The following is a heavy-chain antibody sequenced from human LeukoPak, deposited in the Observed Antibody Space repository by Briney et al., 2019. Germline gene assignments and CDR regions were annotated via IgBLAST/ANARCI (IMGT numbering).Heavy chain of an antibody. V-gene: IGHV3-23*01. CDR2: ISGSGGST. Sequence: PGGSLRLSCAASGFTFSSYGMSWVRQAPGKGLEWVSAISGSGGSTYYADSVKGRFTISRGNSKNTLYLQMNSLRAEDTAVYYCAKDRTSTYYYGSGSYSYWGQGTLVTVSS. J-gene: IGHJ4*02. D-gene: IGHD3-10*01. CDR3: AKDRTSTYYYGSGSYSY. CDR1: GFTFSSYG.